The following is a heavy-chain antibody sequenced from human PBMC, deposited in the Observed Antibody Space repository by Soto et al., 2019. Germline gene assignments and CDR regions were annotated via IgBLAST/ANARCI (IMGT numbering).Heavy chain of an antibody. J-gene: IGHJ4*02. CDR2: IYYSGST. CDR3: ARGPMTTVTTDY. D-gene: IGHD4-17*01. CDR1: GGSISSGGYY. Sequence: QVQLQESGPGLVKPSQTLSLTCTVSGGSISSGGYYWSWIRQHPGKGLEWIGYIYYSGSTYYNPSLKSPGTISVDTSKNQFALKLSSVTAADTAVYYCARGPMTTVTTDYWGQGTLVTVSS. V-gene: IGHV4-31*01.